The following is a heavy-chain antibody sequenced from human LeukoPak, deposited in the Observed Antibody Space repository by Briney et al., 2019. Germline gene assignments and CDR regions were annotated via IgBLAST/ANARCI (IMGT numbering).Heavy chain of an antibody. D-gene: IGHD2-2*01. Sequence: SETLSLTCTVPGGSISSSSYYWGWIRQPPGKGLEWIGSIYYSGSTYYNPSLKSRVTISVDTSKNQFSLKLSSVTAADTAVYYCARQDIVVVPAAYNWFDPWGQGTLVTVSS. CDR3: ARQDIVVVPAAYNWFDP. CDR2: IYYSGST. V-gene: IGHV4-39*01. CDR1: GGSISSSSYY. J-gene: IGHJ5*02.